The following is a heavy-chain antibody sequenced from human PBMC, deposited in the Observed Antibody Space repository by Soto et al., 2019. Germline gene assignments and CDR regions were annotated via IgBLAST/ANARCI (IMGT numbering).Heavy chain of an antibody. CDR2: INAAYNST. CDR3: ARERSSTWYRMIDS. J-gene: IGHJ4*02. D-gene: IGHD6-13*01. V-gene: IGHV1-3*01. CDR1: GYVFNKYA. Sequence: QVQLVQSGAEVKKPGASVKISCTASGYVFNKYAIHWVRQAPGQGLEWMGWINAAYNSTKYSGRFQDRITITMDTSASTAHMELGGLTSDDTGVYFCARERSSTWYRMIDSWGQGTPITVSS.